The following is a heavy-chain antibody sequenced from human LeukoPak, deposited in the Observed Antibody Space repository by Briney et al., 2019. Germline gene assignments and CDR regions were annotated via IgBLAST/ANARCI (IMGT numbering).Heavy chain of an antibody. J-gene: IGHJ4*02. CDR1: GGSISSSSYY. Sequence: SETLSLTCTVSGGSISSSSYYWGWIRQPPGKGLEWIGSIYYSGSTYYNPSLKSRVTISVDTSKNQFSLKLSSVTAADTAVYYCARRRHYDILTGYWAPGMAFFDYWGQGTLVTVSS. CDR3: ARRRHYDILTGYWAPGMAFFDY. D-gene: IGHD3-9*01. V-gene: IGHV4-39*07. CDR2: IYYSGST.